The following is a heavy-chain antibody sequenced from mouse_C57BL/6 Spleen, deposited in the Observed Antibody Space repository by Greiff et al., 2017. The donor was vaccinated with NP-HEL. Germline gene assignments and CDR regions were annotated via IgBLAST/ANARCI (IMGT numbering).Heavy chain of an antibody. D-gene: IGHD2-5*01. J-gene: IGHJ3*01. Sequence: QVQLKESGPGLVAPSPSLSISCTASGFSLTSYGVHWVRQPPGKGLEWLVVIWSDGSTTYNSALKSRLGIRKDNSKSQAFLKMNSLQTDDTAMYYCARHESYDSNFAWFAYWGQGTLVTVSA. CDR1: GFSLTSYG. CDR2: IWSDGST. V-gene: IGHV2-6-1*01. CDR3: ARHESYDSNFAWFAY.